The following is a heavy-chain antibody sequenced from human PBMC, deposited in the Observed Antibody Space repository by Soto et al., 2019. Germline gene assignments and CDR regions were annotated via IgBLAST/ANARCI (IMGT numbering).Heavy chain of an antibody. CDR2: INPSGGST. J-gene: IGHJ4*02. CDR1: GYTFTSYY. CDR3: ARDILNYYDSSGYFDY. V-gene: IGHV1-46*01. D-gene: IGHD3-22*01. Sequence: QVQLVQSGAEVKKPGASVKVSCKASGYTFTSYYMHWVRQAPGQGLEWMGIINPSGGSTSYAQKCQGRVTMTRDTSTSTVYMELSSLRSEDTAVYYCARDILNYYDSSGYFDYWGQGTLVTVSS.